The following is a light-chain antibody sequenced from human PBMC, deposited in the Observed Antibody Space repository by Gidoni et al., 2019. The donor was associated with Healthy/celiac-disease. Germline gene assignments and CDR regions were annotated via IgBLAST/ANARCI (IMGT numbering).Light chain of an antibody. CDR1: QSISSY. CDR3: QQRYSTPMYT. V-gene: IGKV1-39*01. Sequence: DIQITQSPSSLSASVGDRVTITFRASQSISSYLNWYQQKPGKAPKLLIYAASSLQSGVPSRLSGSGSGTDVTLTISSLQPEDFATYYCQQRYSTPMYTFGQGTKLEIK. CDR2: AAS. J-gene: IGKJ2*01.